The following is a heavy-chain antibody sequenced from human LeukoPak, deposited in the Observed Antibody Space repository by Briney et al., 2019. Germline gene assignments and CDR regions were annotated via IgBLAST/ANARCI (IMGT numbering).Heavy chain of an antibody. CDR3: ASYHYFASGFFYNGIDH. CDR1: GDSISSSSYF. CDR2: IYYSGST. Sequence: SETLSLTCTVDGDSISSSSYFWGWIRQPPGRGLEWIGSIYYSGSTYINPSLKSRVTISLDTSKNQFSLRLSSVAAADTALYYSASYHYFASGFFYNGIDHWGQGTLVTVSS. V-gene: IGHV4-39*07. J-gene: IGHJ4*02. D-gene: IGHD3-10*01.